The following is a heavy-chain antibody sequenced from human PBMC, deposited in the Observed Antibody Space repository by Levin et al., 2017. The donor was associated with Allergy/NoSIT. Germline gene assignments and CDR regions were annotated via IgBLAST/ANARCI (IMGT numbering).Heavy chain of an antibody. CDR1: GYTFTGYY. CDR2: INPNSGGT. D-gene: IGHD3-22*01. CDR3: ARCGKYYDSSGYYYS. Sequence: ASVKVSCKASGYTFTGYYMHWVRQAPGQGLEWMGWINPNSGGTNYAQKFQGRVTMTRDTSISTAYMELSRLRSDDTAVYYCARCGKYYDSSGYYYSWGQGTLVTVSS. V-gene: IGHV1-2*02. J-gene: IGHJ4*02.